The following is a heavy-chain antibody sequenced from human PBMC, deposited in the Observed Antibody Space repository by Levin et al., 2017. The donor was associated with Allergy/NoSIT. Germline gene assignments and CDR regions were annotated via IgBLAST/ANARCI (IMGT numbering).Heavy chain of an antibody. Sequence: PGGSLRLSCKVSGYTLTELSMHWVRQAPGKGLEWMGGFDPEDGETIYAQKFQGRVTMTEDTSTDTAYMELSSLRSEDTAVYYCATVNVVPAAPYYYYYYGMDVWGQGTTVTVSS. J-gene: IGHJ6*02. CDR1: GYTLTELS. V-gene: IGHV1-24*01. D-gene: IGHD2-2*01. CDR3: ATVNVVPAAPYYYYYYGMDV. CDR2: FDPEDGET.